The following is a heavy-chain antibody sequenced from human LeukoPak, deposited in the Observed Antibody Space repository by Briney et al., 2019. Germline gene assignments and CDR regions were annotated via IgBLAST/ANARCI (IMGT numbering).Heavy chain of an antibody. D-gene: IGHD3-3*01. CDR3: ARAADYDFWSGFPDY. J-gene: IGHJ4*02. Sequence: ASVKVSCKASGYTFTSYGISWVRQAPGQGLEWMGWISAYNGNTNYAQKLQGRVTMTTDTSTSTAYMELRSLRSDDTAVYYCARAADYDFWSGFPDYWGQGTLVTVSS. V-gene: IGHV1-18*01. CDR1: GYTFTSYG. CDR2: ISAYNGNT.